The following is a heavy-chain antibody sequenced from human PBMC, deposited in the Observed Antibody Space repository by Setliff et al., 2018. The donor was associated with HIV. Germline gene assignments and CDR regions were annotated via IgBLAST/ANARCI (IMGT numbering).Heavy chain of an antibody. J-gene: IGHJ4*02. D-gene: IGHD3-22*01. V-gene: IGHV3-23*01. CDR1: GFTFDDYV. Sequence: GGSLRLSCAASGFTFDDYVVTWVRQAPGKGLDYVSAISGSGTTTYYADSVRGRFTISRDNAKNMLFLQMNSLRAEDTAVYYCARAHDNHDSSGYSHDSWGQGSLVTVSS. CDR2: ISGSGTTT. CDR3: ARAHDNHDSSGYSHDS.